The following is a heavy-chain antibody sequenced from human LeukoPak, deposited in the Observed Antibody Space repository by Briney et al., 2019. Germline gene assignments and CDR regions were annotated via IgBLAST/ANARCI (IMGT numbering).Heavy chain of an antibody. CDR3: ARVSQGLEYPLAFLDP. CDR2: INPSGGST. D-gene: IGHD6-6*01. CDR1: GYTFTSYY. J-gene: IGHJ5*02. Sequence: ASVKVSCKASGYTFTSYYMHWVRQAPGQGLEWMGIINPSGGSTSYAQKFQGRVTMTRDTSTSTVYMELSRLRSDDTAVYYCARVSQGLEYPLAFLDPWGQGTLVTVSS. V-gene: IGHV1-46*01.